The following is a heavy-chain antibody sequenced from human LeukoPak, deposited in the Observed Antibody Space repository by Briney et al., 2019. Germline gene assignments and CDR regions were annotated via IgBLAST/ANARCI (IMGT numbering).Heavy chain of an antibody. V-gene: IGHV1-18*01. CDR3: ARDANWGSGYYYYYMDV. CDR2: ISAYNGNT. Sequence: ASVKVSCKASGYTFTSYGISWVRQAPGQGLEWMGWISAYNGNTNYAQKLQGRVTMTTDTSTSTAYMELRSLRSDDTAVYYCARDANWGSGYYYYYMDVWGKGTTVTASS. CDR1: GYTFTSYG. D-gene: IGHD7-27*01. J-gene: IGHJ6*03.